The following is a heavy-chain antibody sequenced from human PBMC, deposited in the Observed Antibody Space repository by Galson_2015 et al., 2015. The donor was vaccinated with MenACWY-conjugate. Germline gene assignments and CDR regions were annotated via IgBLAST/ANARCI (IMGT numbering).Heavy chain of an antibody. CDR3: AKKFSSCWFDQ. CDR2: ISSTSGDI. J-gene: IGHJ5*02. Sequence: SLRLSCAASGLTFTSYTMNWVRQAPGKGLEWLSSISSTSGDIFYAGSVKARFTVSRENAKNSLYLQMNSLRDEHTAVYYCAKKFSSCWFDQWGQGTLVPVSS. V-gene: IGHV3-21*01. CDR1: GLTFTSYT. D-gene: IGHD6-13*01.